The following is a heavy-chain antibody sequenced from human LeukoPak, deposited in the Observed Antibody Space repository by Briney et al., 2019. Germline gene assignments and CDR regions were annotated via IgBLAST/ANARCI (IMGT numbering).Heavy chain of an antibody. CDR1: GYTFTSYG. Sequence: ASVKVSCKASGYTFTSYGISWVRQAPGQGLEWMGWISAYNGNTNYAQKLQGRVTMTTDTSTSTAYMELRSLRSDDTAVYYCARVVISRPPEYYYYYMDVWGKGTTVTVSS. CDR2: ISAYNGNT. CDR3: ARVVISRPPEYYYYYMDV. D-gene: IGHD3-22*01. V-gene: IGHV1-18*01. J-gene: IGHJ6*03.